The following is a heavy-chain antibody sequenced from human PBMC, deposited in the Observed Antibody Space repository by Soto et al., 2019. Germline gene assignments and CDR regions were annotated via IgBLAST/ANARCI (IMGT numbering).Heavy chain of an antibody. V-gene: IGHV3-43*01. CDR3: AKDINGYSVVTNYYYYGMDV. D-gene: IGHD3-22*01. CDR1: GFTFDDYT. CDR2: ISWDGGST. Sequence: GGSLRLSCAASGFTFDDYTMHWVRQAPGKGLEWVSLISWDGGSTYYADSVKGRFTISRDNSKNSLYLQMDSLRTEDTALYYCAKDINGYSVVTNYYYYGMDVWGQGTTVTVSS. J-gene: IGHJ6*02.